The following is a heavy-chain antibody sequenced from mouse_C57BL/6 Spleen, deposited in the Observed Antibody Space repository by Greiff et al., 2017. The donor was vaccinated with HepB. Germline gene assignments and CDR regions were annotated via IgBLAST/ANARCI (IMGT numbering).Heavy chain of an antibody. J-gene: IGHJ1*03. CDR1: GFTFNTYA. CDR3: VRYSHYYGSLATGYFDV. CDR2: IRSKSSNYAT. Sequence: EVKLVESGGGLVQPKGSLKLSCAASGFTFNTYAMHWVRQAPGKGLEWVARIRSKSSNYATYYADSVKDRFTISRDDSQSMLYLQMNNLKTEDTAMYYCVRYSHYYGSLATGYFDVWGTGTTVTVSS. V-gene: IGHV10-3*01. D-gene: IGHD1-1*01.